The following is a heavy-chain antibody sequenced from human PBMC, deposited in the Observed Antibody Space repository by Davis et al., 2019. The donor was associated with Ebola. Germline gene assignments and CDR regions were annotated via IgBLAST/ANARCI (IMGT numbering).Heavy chain of an antibody. D-gene: IGHD3-3*01. CDR3: ARSGLSFGVVKYHYGMDV. CDR1: GFTFSSYA. Sequence: GGPLRLPCAASGFTFSSYAMHWVRQAPGKGLEWVAVISYDGSNKYYADSVKGRFTISRDNSKNTLYLQMNSLRAEDTAVYYCARSGLSFGVVKYHYGMDVWGKGTTVTVSS. V-gene: IGHV3-30-3*01. J-gene: IGHJ6*04. CDR2: ISYDGSNK.